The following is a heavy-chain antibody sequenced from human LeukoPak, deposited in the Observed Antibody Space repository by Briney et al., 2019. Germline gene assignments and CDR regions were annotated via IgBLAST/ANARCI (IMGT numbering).Heavy chain of an antibody. Sequence: PGGSLRLSCAASGFTFDEYAMHWVRQAPGKGLEWVSGISWNSASIGYADSVKGRFTISRDNAKNSLYLQLNSLRAEDTAFYYCVKDTRISGSYYGEAYFDYWGQGTLVTVSS. CDR3: VKDTRISGSYYGEAYFDY. CDR1: GFTFDEYA. D-gene: IGHD1-26*01. J-gene: IGHJ4*02. CDR2: ISWNSASI. V-gene: IGHV3-9*01.